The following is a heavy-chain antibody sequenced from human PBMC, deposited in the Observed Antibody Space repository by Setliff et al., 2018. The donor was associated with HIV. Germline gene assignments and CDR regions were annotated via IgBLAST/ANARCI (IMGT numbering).Heavy chain of an antibody. D-gene: IGHD2-15*01. CDR1: GGSIRSH. J-gene: IGHJ3*02. V-gene: IGHV4-59*11. CDR2: IHYSGST. Sequence: PSETLSLTCSVSGGSIRSHWSWIRQPPGKGLEWVGYIHYSGSTKYNSSLKRRVTMSIDTSKNQFSLKLSPATAADTAIYYCARVDRVESAFDIWGQGAMVTVSS. CDR3: ARVDRVESAFDI.